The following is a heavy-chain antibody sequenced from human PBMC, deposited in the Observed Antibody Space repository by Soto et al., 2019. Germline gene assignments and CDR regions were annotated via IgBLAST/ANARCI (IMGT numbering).Heavy chain of an antibody. CDR1: GYSFTSYW. V-gene: IGHV5-51*01. CDR3: ARHAYYYDSSGYLDAFDI. Sequence: GESLKISCKGSGYSFTSYWIGWVRQMPGKGLEWMGIIYPGDSDTRYSPSFQGQVTISADKSISTAYLQWSSLKASDTAMYYCARHAYYYDSSGYLDAFDIWGQGTMVTVSS. J-gene: IGHJ3*02. CDR2: IYPGDSDT. D-gene: IGHD3-22*01.